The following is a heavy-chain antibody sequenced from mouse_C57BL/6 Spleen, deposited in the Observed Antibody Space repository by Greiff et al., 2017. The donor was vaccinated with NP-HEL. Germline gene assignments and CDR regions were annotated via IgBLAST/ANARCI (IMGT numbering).Heavy chain of an antibody. CDR1: GYSFTGYY. Sequence: EVKLQQSGPELVKPGASVKISCKASGYSFTGYYMNWVKQSPEKSLEWIEEINPSTGGTTYNQKFKAKATLTVDKSSSTAYMQLKSLTSEDSAVYYCATLITTVVARVFDYWGQGTTLTVSS. CDR2: INPSTGGT. J-gene: IGHJ2*01. V-gene: IGHV1-42*01. D-gene: IGHD1-1*01. CDR3: ATLITTVVARVFDY.